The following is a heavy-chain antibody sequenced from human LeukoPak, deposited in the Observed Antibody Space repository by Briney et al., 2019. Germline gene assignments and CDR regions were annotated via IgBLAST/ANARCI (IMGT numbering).Heavy chain of an antibody. CDR1: GFTFSSYW. Sequence: GGSLRLSCAASGFTFSSYWMHRVRQAPGKGLVWVSRINSDGSSTSYADSVKGRFTISRDNAKNTLYLQMNSLRAEDTAVYYCARWRATHPDLDFDYWGQGTLVTVSS. V-gene: IGHV3-74*01. CDR3: ARWRATHPDLDFDY. CDR2: INSDGSST. J-gene: IGHJ4*02. D-gene: IGHD2-15*01.